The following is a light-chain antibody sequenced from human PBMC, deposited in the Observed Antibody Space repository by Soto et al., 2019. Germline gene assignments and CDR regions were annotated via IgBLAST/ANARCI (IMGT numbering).Light chain of an antibody. Sequence: QSALTQPASVSGSPGQSITISCTGTSSDVGGYKYVSWYQQHPGKAPKLMIYEVSDRPSGVSNRFSGSKSGNTASLTISGLQAEDEADYYCSSYMSTSTLGFGGGTKLTVL. CDR3: SSYMSTSTLG. V-gene: IGLV2-14*01. CDR1: SSDVGGYKY. J-gene: IGLJ3*02. CDR2: EVS.